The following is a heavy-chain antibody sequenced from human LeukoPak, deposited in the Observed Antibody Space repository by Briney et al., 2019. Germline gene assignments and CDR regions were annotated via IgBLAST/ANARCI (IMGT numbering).Heavy chain of an antibody. V-gene: IGHV3-30-3*01. D-gene: IGHD6-19*01. CDR1: GFSFTNHA. CDR2: VSYDGTNK. J-gene: IGHJ4*02. Sequence: GGSLRLSCAASGFSFTNHAMHWVRQAPGKGLEWMALVSYDGTNKFYTDSVMGRFTVSRDNSKNMLYLQMSSLRTEDTVVYYCASSPSSYFDYWGQGTLVTVSS. CDR3: ASSPSSYFDY.